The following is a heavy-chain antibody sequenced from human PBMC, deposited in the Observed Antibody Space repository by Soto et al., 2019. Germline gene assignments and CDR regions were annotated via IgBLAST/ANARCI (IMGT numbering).Heavy chain of an antibody. D-gene: IGHD3-10*01. CDR3: AVTRPYYIFFDY. V-gene: IGHV3-11*06. CDR2: ISSSSSNT. CDR1: GFTFSDYY. Sequence: LRLSCAASGFTFSDYYMSWIRQAPGKGLEWVSYISSSSSNTNYADSVKGRFTISRDNAKNSLYLQMNSLRAEDTAVYYCAVTRPYYIFFDYWGQGTLVTVSS. J-gene: IGHJ4*02.